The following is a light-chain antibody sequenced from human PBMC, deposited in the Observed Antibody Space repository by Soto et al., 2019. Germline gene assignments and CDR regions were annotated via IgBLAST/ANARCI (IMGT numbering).Light chain of an antibody. CDR2: GAS. V-gene: IGKV3-15*01. J-gene: IGKJ2*01. Sequence: EIVMTQSPATLSVSPGERAILYCRASQSVSSNLACYQQKLGQAPSLLIYGASPRATGIPARFSGSGSGTEFTLTISSLQSEDFAGYYCHEYNNWPPRTFGQGTKLAIK. CDR1: QSVSSN. CDR3: HEYNNWPPRT.